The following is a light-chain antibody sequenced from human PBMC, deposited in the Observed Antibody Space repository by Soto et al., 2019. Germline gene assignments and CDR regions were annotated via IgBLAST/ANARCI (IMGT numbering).Light chain of an antibody. V-gene: IGKV1-39*01. Sequence: DIQMTQSPSSLSASVGDRVTITCRASQSISSYLNWYQQKPGKAPKLRIYAASSLQSGVPSRFSGSGSGTDVTLNISSLQPEDLAAYYCQQSYSTPYTFGQGTKLEIK. CDR3: QQSYSTPYT. CDR2: AAS. CDR1: QSISSY. J-gene: IGKJ2*01.